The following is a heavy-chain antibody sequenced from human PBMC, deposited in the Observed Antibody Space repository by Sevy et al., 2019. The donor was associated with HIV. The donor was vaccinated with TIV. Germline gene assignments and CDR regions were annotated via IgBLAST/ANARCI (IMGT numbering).Heavy chain of an antibody. J-gene: IGHJ6*02. D-gene: IGHD2-2*01. Sequence: SETLSLTCTVSGGSISSYYWSWIRQPPGKGLEWIGYIYYSGSTNYNPSLKSRVTISVDTSKNQFSLKLSSVTAADTAVYYCARRGSSSTSRYYYYYYGMDVWGQRTTVTVSS. V-gene: IGHV4-59*12. CDR1: GGSISSYY. CDR3: ARRGSSSTSRYYYYYYGMDV. CDR2: IYYSGST.